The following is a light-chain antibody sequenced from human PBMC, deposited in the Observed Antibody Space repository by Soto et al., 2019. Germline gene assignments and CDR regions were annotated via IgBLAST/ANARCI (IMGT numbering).Light chain of an antibody. V-gene: IGKV1-39*01. Sequence: DIQMTQSPSSLSASVGDRVTITCRTSQSIGVYLNWYQQKPGKAPKLLIYAASSLQSGVPSRFSGSGSGTEFTLSISSLQPDDFATYYCQHYNVYPWTFGQGTKVDIK. CDR2: AAS. CDR3: QHYNVYPWT. J-gene: IGKJ1*01. CDR1: QSIGVY.